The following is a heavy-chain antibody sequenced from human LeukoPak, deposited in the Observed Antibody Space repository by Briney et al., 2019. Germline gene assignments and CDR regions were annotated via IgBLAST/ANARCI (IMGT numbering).Heavy chain of an antibody. V-gene: IGHV1-2*02. CDR3: ARPEYKYGYLLDY. CDR1: GYTFTGHC. CDR2: ISPDSGAT. D-gene: IGHD5-18*01. Sequence: GASVKVYCKASGYTFTGHCVHWVRQAPGQGLEWMGWISPDSGATKYAERFQGRVTMTRDTSISTAYMELTGLRSDDTAVYYCARPEYKYGYLLDYWGQGTLVTVTS. J-gene: IGHJ4*02.